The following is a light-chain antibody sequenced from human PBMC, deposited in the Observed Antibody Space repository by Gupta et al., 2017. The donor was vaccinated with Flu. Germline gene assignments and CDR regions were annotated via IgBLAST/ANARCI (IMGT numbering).Light chain of an antibody. CDR2: EDS. CDR3: GSWDNGLSVVV. V-gene: IGLV1-51*01. Sequence: VSWYQQFPGSVPKLLIYEDSKRPLGIPDRFSASKSGTSATLGIAGLQTGHEADYYCGSWDNGLSVVVFGTGTMVTV. J-gene: IGLJ1*01.